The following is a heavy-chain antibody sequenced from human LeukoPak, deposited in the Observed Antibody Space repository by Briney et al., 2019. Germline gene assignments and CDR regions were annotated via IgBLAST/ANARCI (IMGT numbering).Heavy chain of an antibody. J-gene: IGHJ4*02. D-gene: IGHD3-10*01. CDR2: IYSSGST. CDR3: ARAIWFGEGHDY. V-gene: IGHV4-4*07. CDR1: GGSISSYY. Sequence: PSETLSLTCTVSGGSISSYYWSWIRQPAGKGLEWIGRIYSSGSTNYNPALKSRVTISIDTSKNQLSLRLTSVTAADTAVYYCARAIWFGEGHDYWGQGTLVTVSS.